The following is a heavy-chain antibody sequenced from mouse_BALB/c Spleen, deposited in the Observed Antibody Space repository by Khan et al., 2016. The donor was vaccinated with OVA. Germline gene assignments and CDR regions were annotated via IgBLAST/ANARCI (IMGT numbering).Heavy chain of an antibody. Sequence: VQLLESGTVLARPGASVRLSCKASGYSFTSYFFYWVKQRPGQGLEWIGDIYPGSGGTNFNEKFKSKAKLTVGKSSNTAYMQLNSLTTEDSAVYYCARGGYSSFAYWGQGTLVTVSA. V-gene: IGHV1-53*01. CDR3: ARGGYSSFAY. CDR1: GYSFTSYF. CDR2: IYPGSGGT. J-gene: IGHJ3*01. D-gene: IGHD1-3*01.